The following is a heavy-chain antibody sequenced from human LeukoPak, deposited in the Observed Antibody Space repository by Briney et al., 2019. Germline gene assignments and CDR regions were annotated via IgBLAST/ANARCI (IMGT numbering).Heavy chain of an antibody. CDR3: ASVGSSSVVDY. CDR2: IIPIFGTA. V-gene: IGHV1-69*06. CDR1: GGTFSSYA. J-gene: IGHJ4*01. Sequence: ASVKVSCKASGGTFSSYAISWVRQAPGQGLEWMGGIIPIFGTANYAQKFQGRVTITADKSTSTAYMELSILRPEDTAVYYCASVGSSSVVDYWGQGTLVTVSS. D-gene: IGHD6-6*01.